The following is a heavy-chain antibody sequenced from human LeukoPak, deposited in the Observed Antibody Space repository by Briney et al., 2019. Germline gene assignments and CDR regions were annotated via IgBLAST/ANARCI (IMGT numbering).Heavy chain of an antibody. CDR2: IIPILGIA. Sequence: ASVKVSCKASGGTFSSYAISWVRQAPGQGLEWMGRIIPILGIANYAQKFQGRVTITSDKSTSTAYMELSSLRSEDTAVYYCARTGGVGATRGPYYYYGMDVWGQGTTVTVSS. D-gene: IGHD1-26*01. CDR1: GGTFSSYA. V-gene: IGHV1-69*04. CDR3: ARTGGVGATRGPYYYYGMDV. J-gene: IGHJ6*02.